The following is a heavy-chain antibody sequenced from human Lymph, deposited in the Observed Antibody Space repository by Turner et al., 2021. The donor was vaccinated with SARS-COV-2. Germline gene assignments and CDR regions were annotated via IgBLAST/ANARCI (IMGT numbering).Heavy chain of an antibody. J-gene: IGHJ4*02. D-gene: IGHD5-12*01. CDR2: IYPGDSDT. CDR1: GYSFPTYW. V-gene: IGHV5-51*01. Sequence: EVQLVQSGAEVKKPGESLKISCKGPGYSFPTYWIGWVRQMPGKGLEWMGIIYPGDSDTRYSPSFQGQVTISADKSISTAYLQWSSLKASDTAMYYCARLPIARGYSGYDFYYFDYWGQGTLVTVSS. CDR3: ARLPIARGYSGYDFYYFDY.